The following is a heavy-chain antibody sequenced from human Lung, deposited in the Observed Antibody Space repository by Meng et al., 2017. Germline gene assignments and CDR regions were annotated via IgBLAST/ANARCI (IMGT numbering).Heavy chain of an antibody. D-gene: IGHD4-11*01. CDR1: GGSFSDYY. Sequence: QLQLQQAGVGLLKPSETLSLTCVVSGGSFSDYYWSWIRQPPGKGLEWIGEINHSGSTNYNPSLESRATISVDTSQNNLSLKLSSVTAADSAVYYCARGPTTMAHDFDYWGQGTLVTVSS. CDR3: ARGPTTMAHDFDY. V-gene: IGHV4-34*01. CDR2: INHSGST. J-gene: IGHJ4*02.